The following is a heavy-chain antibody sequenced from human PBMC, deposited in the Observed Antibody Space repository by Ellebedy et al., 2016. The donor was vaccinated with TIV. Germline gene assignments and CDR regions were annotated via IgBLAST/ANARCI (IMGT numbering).Heavy chain of an antibody. J-gene: IGHJ6*02. CDR3: ARDQTPGGSPDGMDV. V-gene: IGHV1-69*13. D-gene: IGHD3-10*01. Sequence: AASVKVSCKASGGTFSSYAISWVRQAPGQGLEWMGGIIPIFGTANYAQKFQGRVTITADESTSTAYMELSSLRSEDTAVYYCARDQTPGGSPDGMDVWGQGTTVTVSS. CDR2: IIPIFGTA. CDR1: GGTFSSYA.